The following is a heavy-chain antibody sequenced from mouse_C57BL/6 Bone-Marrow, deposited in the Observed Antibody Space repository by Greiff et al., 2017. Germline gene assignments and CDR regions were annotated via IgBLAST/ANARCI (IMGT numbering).Heavy chain of an antibody. CDR1: GFNIKDDY. V-gene: IGHV14-4*01. CDR3: TTYYGNSAWFAY. J-gene: IGHJ3*01. CDR2: SDPENGDT. Sequence: VQLQQSGAELVRPGASVKLSCTASGFNIKDDYLHWVKQRPEPGLEWIGWSDPENGDTEYASKFQGKATITADTSSNTAYLQLSSLTSEDTAVYYCTTYYGNSAWFAYWGQGTLVTVSA. D-gene: IGHD2-1*01.